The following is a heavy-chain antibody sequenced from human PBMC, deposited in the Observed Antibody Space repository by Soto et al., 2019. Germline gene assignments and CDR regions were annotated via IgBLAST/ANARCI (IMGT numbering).Heavy chain of an antibody. D-gene: IGHD2-8*01. CDR3: EGYCTNGVCPETNWFDP. Sequence: GGSLRLSCAASGFTFSSYAMHWVRQAPGKGLEWVAVISYDGSNKYYADSVKGRFTISRDNSKNTLYLQMNSLRAEDTAVYYCEGYCTNGVCPETNWFDPWGQGTLVTVSS. J-gene: IGHJ5*02. V-gene: IGHV3-30-3*01. CDR1: GFTFSSYA. CDR2: ISYDGSNK.